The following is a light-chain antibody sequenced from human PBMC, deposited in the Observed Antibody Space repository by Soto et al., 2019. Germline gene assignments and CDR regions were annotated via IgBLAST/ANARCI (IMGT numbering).Light chain of an antibody. V-gene: IGKV3-20*01. Sequence: DIVLTQSPGTLSFSPVERATLSCRASQSVSSKYLAWYQQKPGQAPRVLIYGTSIRASGVPERFSGGGSGTDFTLTITRLEPEDFAVYYCQQYDSSPRTFGQGTKVDIK. J-gene: IGKJ1*01. CDR3: QQYDSSPRT. CDR1: QSVSSKY. CDR2: GTS.